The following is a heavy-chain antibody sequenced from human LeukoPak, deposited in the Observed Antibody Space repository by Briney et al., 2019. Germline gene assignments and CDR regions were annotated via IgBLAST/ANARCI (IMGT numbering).Heavy chain of an antibody. D-gene: IGHD1-1*01. CDR1: GGSISSYY. V-gene: IGHV4-59*13. CDR2: ISYSGST. Sequence: PSETLPLTCTVSGGSISSYYWSWTRQPPGKGLEWTGYISYSGSTNFNPSLKSRVTISVDTSKNQFSLKLSSVTAADTAVYYCAREGTAGTNLNWFDPWGQGTLVTVSS. CDR3: AREGTAGTNLNWFDP. J-gene: IGHJ5*02.